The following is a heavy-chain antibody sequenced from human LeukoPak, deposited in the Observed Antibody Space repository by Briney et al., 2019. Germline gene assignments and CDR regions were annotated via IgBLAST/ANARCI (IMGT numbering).Heavy chain of an antibody. D-gene: IGHD6-13*01. Sequence: GSLRLSCAASGFTFSSYAMSWVRQAPGKGLEWIGSIYYSGSTYYNPSLKSRVTISVDTSKNQFSLKLSSVTAADTAVYYCARRATPRQPPDYWGQGTLVTVSS. J-gene: IGHJ4*02. V-gene: IGHV4-38-2*01. CDR3: ARRATPRQPPDY. CDR2: IYYSGST. CDR1: GFTFSSYA.